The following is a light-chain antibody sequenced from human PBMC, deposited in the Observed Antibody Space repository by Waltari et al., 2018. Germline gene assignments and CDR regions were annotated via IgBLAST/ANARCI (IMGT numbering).Light chain of an antibody. CDR3: QQSYSTPLT. CDR2: AAS. Sequence: DIQMPQSPSSLSASVGASVTITCRASQSIRSYLNWYQQKPGKAPKLLIYAASSLQSGVPSRFSGSGSGTDFTLTISSLQPEDFATYYCQQSYSTPLTFGGGTKVEIK. CDR1: QSIRSY. V-gene: IGKV1-39*01. J-gene: IGKJ4*01.